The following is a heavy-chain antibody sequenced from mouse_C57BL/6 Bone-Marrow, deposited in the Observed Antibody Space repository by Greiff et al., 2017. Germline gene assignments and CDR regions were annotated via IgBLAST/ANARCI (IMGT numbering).Heavy chain of an antibody. Sequence: VQRVESGGGLVKPGGSLKLSCAASGFTFSSYAMSWVRQTPEKRLEWVATISDGGSYTYYPDNVKGRFTISRDNAKNNLYLQMSQLKSEDTAMYYCARDVPLRQLRPVYFDYWGQGTTLTVSS. D-gene: IGHD3-2*02. CDR1: GFTFSSYA. CDR2: ISDGGSYT. J-gene: IGHJ2*01. CDR3: ARDVPLRQLRPVYFDY. V-gene: IGHV5-4*01.